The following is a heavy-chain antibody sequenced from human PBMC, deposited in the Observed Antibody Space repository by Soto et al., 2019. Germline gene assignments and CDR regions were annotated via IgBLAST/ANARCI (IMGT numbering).Heavy chain of an antibody. Sequence: GGSLRLSCAASGFTFSSYAMSWVRQAPGKGLEWVSAISGSGGSTYYADSVKGRFTISRDNSKNTLYLQMNNLRAEDTAVYYCAKDQVVPAASSMDVWGQGTTVTVSS. CDR2: ISGSGGST. CDR3: AKDQVVPAASSMDV. CDR1: GFTFSSYA. V-gene: IGHV3-23*01. D-gene: IGHD2-2*01. J-gene: IGHJ6*02.